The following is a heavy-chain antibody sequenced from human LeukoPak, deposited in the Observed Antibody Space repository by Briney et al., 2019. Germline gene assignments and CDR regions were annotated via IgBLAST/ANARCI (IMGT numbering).Heavy chain of an antibody. CDR2: IKQDGSEK. V-gene: IGHV3-7*01. CDR3: ARVDIVATTNLYYYYGMDV. CDR1: GFTFSSYW. J-gene: IGHJ6*02. D-gene: IGHD5-12*01. Sequence: GGSLRLSCAASGFTFSSYWMSWVRQAPGKGLEWVASIKQDGSEKYYVDSVKGRFTISRDNAKNSLYLQMNSLRAEDTAVYYCARVDIVATTNLYYYYGMDVWGQGTTVTVSS.